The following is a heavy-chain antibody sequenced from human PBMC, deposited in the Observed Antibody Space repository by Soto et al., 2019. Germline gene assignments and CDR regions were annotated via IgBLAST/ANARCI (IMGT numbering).Heavy chain of an antibody. Sequence: GGSLRLSCAASGFTVSSTYMSWVRQAPGKGLEWVSVIYSGGSTYYADSVKGRFTISRDNSKNTLYLQMNSLRAEDTAVYYCASYSDTAMVGYYFDYWGQGTLVTVSS. D-gene: IGHD5-18*01. V-gene: IGHV3-53*01. J-gene: IGHJ4*02. CDR3: ASYSDTAMVGYYFDY. CDR1: GFTVSSTY. CDR2: IYSGGST.